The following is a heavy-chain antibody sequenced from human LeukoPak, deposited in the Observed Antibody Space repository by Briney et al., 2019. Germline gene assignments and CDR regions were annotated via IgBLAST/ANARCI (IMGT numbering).Heavy chain of an antibody. V-gene: IGHV5-51*01. CDR1: GYTFSSYW. J-gene: IGHJ4*02. CDR2: IYPGDSDT. D-gene: IGHD2-8*02. CDR3: ARSTGGTGPLDY. Sequence: GESLKSSCKVSGYTFSSYWIAWVRQMPGEGLEWMGIIYPGDSDTRYSPSFQGQVTISADKSISTAYLQWSSLQASGTAIYYCARSTGGTGPLDYWGQGTLVTVSS.